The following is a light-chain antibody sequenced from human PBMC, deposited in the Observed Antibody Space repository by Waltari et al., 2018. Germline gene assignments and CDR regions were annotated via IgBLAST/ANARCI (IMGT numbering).Light chain of an antibody. CDR3: QQSFSSPLT. Sequence: DIHMTQSPSSLSVSVGDRVTITCRASQFINIYLNWYQQKPGRAPKLVIYAASTLQVGVPSRFHGSGFGTEFTLTINNLQPDDFATYYCQQSFSSPLTFGGGANIEVK. CDR2: AAS. J-gene: IGKJ4*01. V-gene: IGKV1-39*01. CDR1: QFINIY.